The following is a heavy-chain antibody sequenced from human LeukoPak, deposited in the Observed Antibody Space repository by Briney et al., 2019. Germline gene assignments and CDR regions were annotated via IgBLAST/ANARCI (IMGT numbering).Heavy chain of an antibody. CDR1: GFTFSSYT. Sequence: GGSLRLSCAASGFTFSSYTMDWVRQAPGKGLEWVSSISSSSSSVYYADSVKGRFTISRDNAKNSLYLQMNSLRAEDTAVYYCARDLGYCSGGSCYWGQGTLVTVSS. V-gene: IGHV3-21*06. J-gene: IGHJ4*02. CDR2: ISSSSSSV. CDR3: ARDLGYCSGGSCY. D-gene: IGHD2-15*01.